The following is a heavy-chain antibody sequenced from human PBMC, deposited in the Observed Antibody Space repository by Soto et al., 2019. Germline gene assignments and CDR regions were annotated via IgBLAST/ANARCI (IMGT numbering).Heavy chain of an antibody. CDR2: IFYSGST. CDR3: ARSRTPSTRWFDP. CDR1: GGSISSSRSY. J-gene: IGHJ5*02. V-gene: IGHV4-39*01. Sequence: SETLSLTCNVSGGSISSSRSYWAWIRQPPGKGLEWIANIFYSGSTYYNPSLASRVTVSVDTSKNQFSLKLSSVTAADTAVYYCARSRTPSTRWFDPWGQGTLVTVSS. D-gene: IGHD1-1*01.